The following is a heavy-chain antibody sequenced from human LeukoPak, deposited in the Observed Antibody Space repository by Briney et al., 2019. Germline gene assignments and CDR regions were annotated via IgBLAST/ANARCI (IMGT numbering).Heavy chain of an antibody. D-gene: IGHD6-13*01. CDR3: ARVTGYRIEDYFDY. J-gene: IGHJ4*02. CDR1: GVSISSYY. Sequence: PSETLSLTCTVSGVSISSYYWSWIRQPPGKGLEWIGYIYYSGSTNYNPSLKSRVTISVETSKNEFSLKLRSVTAADTAVYYCARVTGYRIEDYFDYWGQGTLVTVSS. CDR2: IYYSGST. V-gene: IGHV4-59*01.